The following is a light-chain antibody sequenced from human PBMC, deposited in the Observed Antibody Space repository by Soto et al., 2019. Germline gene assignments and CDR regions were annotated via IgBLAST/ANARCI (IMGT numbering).Light chain of an antibody. J-gene: IGKJ4*01. Sequence: DIQMTQSPSTLSASVGDRVTITCRASQSISSWLAWYQQKPGKAPKLLIYKASSLESGVPSRFSGSGSGTAFTLTISSLQPDDFANYYCQQYNSYPLTFGGGTKLEIK. CDR2: KAS. CDR1: QSISSW. CDR3: QQYNSYPLT. V-gene: IGKV1-5*03.